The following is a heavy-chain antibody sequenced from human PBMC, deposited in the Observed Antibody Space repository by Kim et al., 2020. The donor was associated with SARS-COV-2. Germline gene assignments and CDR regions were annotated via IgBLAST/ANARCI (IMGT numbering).Heavy chain of an antibody. Sequence: GTTYYADSVKGRFTNSRDNSKNTLYLQMNSLRAEDTAVYYCAKDRVSDVWGQGTTVTVSS. CDR3: AKDRVSDV. CDR2: GTT. J-gene: IGHJ6*02. V-gene: IGHV3-23*01. D-gene: IGHD6-13*01.